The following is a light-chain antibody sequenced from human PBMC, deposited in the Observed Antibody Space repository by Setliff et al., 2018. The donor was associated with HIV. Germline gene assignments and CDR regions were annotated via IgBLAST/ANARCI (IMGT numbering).Light chain of an antibody. J-gene: IGKJ1*01. V-gene: IGKV1-8*01. CDR1: QNIGNK. Sequence: AIRMTQSPSTLSASTGDRVNITCRASQNIGNKLGWYQQKPGKAPRLLMYGSSTLQSGVPSRFGGSGSGTDFTLTVSCLQSEDFATYYCQHYYNYPWTFGPGTKWIS. CDR3: QHYYNYPWT. CDR2: GSS.